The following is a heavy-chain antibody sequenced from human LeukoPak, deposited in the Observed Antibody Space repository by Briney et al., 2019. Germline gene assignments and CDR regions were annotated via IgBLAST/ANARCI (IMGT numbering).Heavy chain of an antibody. CDR1: GGSFSGYY. CDR3: AGSYYDILTGPNNWFDP. Sequence: SETLSLTCAVYGGSFSGYYWSWIRQPPGMGLEWIGEINHSGSTNYNPSLKSRVTISVDTSKNQFSLKLSSVTAADTAVYYCAGSYYDILTGPNNWFDPWGQGTLVTVSS. D-gene: IGHD3-9*01. V-gene: IGHV4-34*01. J-gene: IGHJ5*02. CDR2: INHSGST.